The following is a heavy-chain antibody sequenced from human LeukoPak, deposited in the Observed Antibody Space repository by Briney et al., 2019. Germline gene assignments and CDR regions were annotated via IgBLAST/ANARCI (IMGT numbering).Heavy chain of an antibody. CDR2: ISGSGGSA. V-gene: IGHV3-23*01. D-gene: IGHD2-15*01. Sequence: GGSLRLSCAASGFTFSSYSMNWVRQAPGKGLEWVSAISGSGGSAYYADSVKGRFTISRDNSKNTLYLQMNSLRAEDTAVYYCVYCSGGSCYYFDYWGQGTLVTVSS. J-gene: IGHJ4*02. CDR3: VYCSGGSCYYFDY. CDR1: GFTFSSYS.